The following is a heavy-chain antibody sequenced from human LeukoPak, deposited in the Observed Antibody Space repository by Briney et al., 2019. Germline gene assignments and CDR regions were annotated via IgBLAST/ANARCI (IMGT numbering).Heavy chain of an antibody. CDR3: ARAGSITLVRGVLYDYYYMDV. D-gene: IGHD3-10*01. Sequence: SETLSLTCTVSGYSISSGYYWGWIRQPPGEGLEWIGSIYHSGSTYYNPSLKSRVTISVDTSKNQFSLKLSSVTAADTAVYYCARAGSITLVRGVLYDYYYMDVWGKGTTVTVSS. J-gene: IGHJ6*03. CDR2: IYHSGST. V-gene: IGHV4-38-2*02. CDR1: GYSISSGYY.